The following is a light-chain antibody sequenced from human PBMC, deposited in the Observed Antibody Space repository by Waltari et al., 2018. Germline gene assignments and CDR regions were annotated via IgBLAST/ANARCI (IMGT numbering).Light chain of an antibody. V-gene: IGKV2-28*01. J-gene: IGKJ1*01. Sequence: DIVMTQYPLSLPVTPGAPASISCSSSQSLLHSSGNTFLDCYVQKPGQAPQHLIYLVSNRASGVPDRFSGSGSGTDFTLKISRVEAEDVGLYYCMQARQTPWTFGQGTKVEIK. CDR3: MQARQTPWT. CDR1: QSLLHSSGNTF. CDR2: LVS.